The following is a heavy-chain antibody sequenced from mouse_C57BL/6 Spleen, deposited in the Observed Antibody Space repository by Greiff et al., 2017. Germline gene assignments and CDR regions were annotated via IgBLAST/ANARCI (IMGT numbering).Heavy chain of an antibody. CDR2: ISSGSSTI. CDR3: ARTYGSRGGNYAMDY. D-gene: IGHD1-1*01. J-gene: IGHJ4*01. CDR1: GFTFSDYG. V-gene: IGHV5-17*01. Sequence: EVHLVESGGGLVKPGGSLKLSCAASGFTFSDYGMHWVRQAPEKGLEWVAYISSGSSTIYYADTVKGRFTISRDNAKNTLFLQMTSLRSEDTAMYYCARTYGSRGGNYAMDYWGQGTSVTVSS.